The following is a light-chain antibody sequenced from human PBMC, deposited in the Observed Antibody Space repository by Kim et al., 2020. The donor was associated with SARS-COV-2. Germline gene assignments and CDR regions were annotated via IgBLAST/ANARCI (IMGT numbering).Light chain of an antibody. J-gene: IGLJ2*01. Sequence: SELTQDPAVSVALGQTVRITCQGDSLRSYYASWYQQKPGQAPVLVIYGKNNRPSGIPDRFSGSSSGNTASLTITGAQAEDEADYYCNSRDSSGNVVFGGGTQLTVL. CDR2: GKN. CDR1: SLRSYY. CDR3: NSRDSSGNVV. V-gene: IGLV3-19*01.